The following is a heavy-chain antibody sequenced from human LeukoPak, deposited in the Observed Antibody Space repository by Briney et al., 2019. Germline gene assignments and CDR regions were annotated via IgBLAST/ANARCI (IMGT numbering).Heavy chain of an antibody. D-gene: IGHD5-24*01. V-gene: IGHV4-30-2*01. CDR1: GGSISSGGYS. J-gene: IGHJ5*02. CDR2: IYHSGST. Sequence: SETLSLTCAVSGGSISSGGYSWSWIRQPPGKGLEWIGYIYHSGSTYYNPSLKSRVTISVDRSKNQFSLRLSSVTAADTAVYYCARKIEMATTRGWFDPWGQGTLVTVSP. CDR3: ARKIEMATTRGWFDP.